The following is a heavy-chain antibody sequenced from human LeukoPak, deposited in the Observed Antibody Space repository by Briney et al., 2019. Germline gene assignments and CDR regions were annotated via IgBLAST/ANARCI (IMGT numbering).Heavy chain of an antibody. Sequence: PGGSLRLSCAASGFTFSSYAMSWVRQAPGKGLEWVSAISGGGGSTYYADSVKGRFTISRDNSKNTLYLQMNSLRAEDTAVYYCARDLWKAVAGTLGWFDPWGQGTLVTVSS. D-gene: IGHD6-19*01. J-gene: IGHJ5*02. V-gene: IGHV3-23*01. CDR1: GFTFSSYA. CDR3: ARDLWKAVAGTLGWFDP. CDR2: ISGGGGST.